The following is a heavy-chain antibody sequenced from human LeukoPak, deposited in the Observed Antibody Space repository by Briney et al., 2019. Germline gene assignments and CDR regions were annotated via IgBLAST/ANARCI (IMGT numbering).Heavy chain of an antibody. D-gene: IGHD6-13*01. J-gene: IGHJ6*04. V-gene: IGHV4-39*07. CDR2: IYYSGST. CDR1: GGSISSSSYY. Sequence: PSGTLSLTCTVSGGSISSSSYYWGWIRQPPGKGLEWIGSIYYSGSTYYNPSLKSRVTISVDTSKNQFSLKLSSVTAADTAVYYCARDRGSSSWYGTDVWGKGTTVTVSS. CDR3: ARDRGSSSWYGTDV.